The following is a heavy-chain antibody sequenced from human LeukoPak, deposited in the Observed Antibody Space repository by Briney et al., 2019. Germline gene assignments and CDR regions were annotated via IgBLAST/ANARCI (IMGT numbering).Heavy chain of an antibody. CDR3: ARVTGYMIEDYFDY. Sequence: PSETLSLTCTVSGGSISSYYWSWIRQPPGKGLEWIGYIYYSGSTNYKPSLKSRVTISVETSKNQFSLKLRSVTAADTVVYYCARVTGYMIEDYFDYWGQGTLVTVSS. V-gene: IGHV4-59*01. CDR1: GGSISSYY. J-gene: IGHJ4*02. D-gene: IGHD3-22*01. CDR2: IYYSGST.